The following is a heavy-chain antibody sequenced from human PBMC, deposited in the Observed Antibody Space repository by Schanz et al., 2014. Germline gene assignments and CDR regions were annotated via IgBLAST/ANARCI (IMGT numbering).Heavy chain of an antibody. J-gene: IGHJ6*03. D-gene: IGHD3-10*01. V-gene: IGHV3-33*01. CDR3: VREENYPSFLGYYYYMDV. CDR2: IGYDGSEK. CDR1: GLNFDYYG. Sequence: QVQLVESGGGVVQPGRSLRLSCATSGLNFDYYGMNWVRQAPGKGLEWVANIGYDGSEKYYVDSVKGRFTISRDNSKSMLFLEMSSLRVEGTAVYYCVREENYPSFLGYYYYMDVWGKGTSVTVSS.